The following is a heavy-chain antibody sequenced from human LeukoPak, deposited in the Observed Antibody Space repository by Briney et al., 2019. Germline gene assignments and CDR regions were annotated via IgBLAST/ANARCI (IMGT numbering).Heavy chain of an antibody. Sequence: ASVKVSCKASGYTFTSYYIHWVRQAPGQGLEWMGIINPSGGSTSYAQKFQGRVTMTRDTSTSTVYMELSSLRSEDTAVYYCARDVQLERLIDYWGQGTLVTVSS. CDR2: INPSGGST. D-gene: IGHD1-1*01. CDR3: ARDVQLERLIDY. CDR1: GYTFTSYY. V-gene: IGHV1-46*01. J-gene: IGHJ4*02.